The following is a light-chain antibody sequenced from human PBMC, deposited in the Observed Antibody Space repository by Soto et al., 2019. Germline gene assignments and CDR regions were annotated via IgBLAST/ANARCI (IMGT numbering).Light chain of an antibody. Sequence: QSLLTQPPSVSGAPGQRVTISCTGSSSNIGAGYDVHWYQQIPGTAPTLLIYLNTNRPSGVPDRFSGSKSGPSASLAITGLEADDEATYFCQSYDSSLRAVVFGGGTKLTVL. J-gene: IGLJ2*01. CDR2: LNT. V-gene: IGLV1-40*01. CDR1: SSNIGAGYD. CDR3: QSYDSSLRAVV.